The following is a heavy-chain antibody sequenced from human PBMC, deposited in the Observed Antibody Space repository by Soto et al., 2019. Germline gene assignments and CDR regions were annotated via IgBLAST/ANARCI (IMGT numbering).Heavy chain of an antibody. CDR3: ARGLVLRLWEWLSPLAY. Sequence: EVQLVESGGGLVKPGGSLRLSCAASGFTFSSYSMNWVRQAPGKGLEWVSSISSSSSYIHSADSVQGRFTISIDNAKNSLYLPMNSLTDEDTAVYYCARGLVLRLWEWLSPLAYWGQRTRVTVSP. D-gene: IGHD3-3*01. CDR1: GFTFSSYS. CDR2: ISSSSSYI. J-gene: IGHJ4*02. V-gene: IGHV3-21*01.